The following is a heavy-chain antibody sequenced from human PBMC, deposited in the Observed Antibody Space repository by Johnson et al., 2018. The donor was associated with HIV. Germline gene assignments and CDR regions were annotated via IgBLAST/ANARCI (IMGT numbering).Heavy chain of an antibody. J-gene: IGHJ3*02. Sequence: MQLVESGGGLVKPGGSLRLSCVTSGFGFSTYYMSWIRQAPGKGLDWVSYISSTGTTIYYADSVKGRFAISRDNSKNTLYLQMNSLRPDDTAMYYCAGGGDWYVFDIWGQGPMVTVSS. D-gene: IGHD2-21*02. CDR1: GFGFSTYY. CDR3: AGGGDWYVFDI. V-gene: IGHV3-11*04. CDR2: ISSTGTTI.